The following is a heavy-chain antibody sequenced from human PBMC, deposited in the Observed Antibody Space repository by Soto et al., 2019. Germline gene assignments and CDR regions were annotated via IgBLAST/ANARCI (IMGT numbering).Heavy chain of an antibody. J-gene: IGHJ4*02. CDR2: ISYDGSNK. CDR3: GRCTSTSCHLGSDY. Sequence: PGGSLRLSCAASGFTFSSYAMNWVRQAPGKGLEWVALISYDGSNKHYADSVRGRFTISRDSSTNTLFLQMNSLRAADTAVYYCGRCTSTSCHLGSDYWGQGTLVTVSS. D-gene: IGHD2-2*01. CDR1: GFTFSSYA. V-gene: IGHV3-30-3*01.